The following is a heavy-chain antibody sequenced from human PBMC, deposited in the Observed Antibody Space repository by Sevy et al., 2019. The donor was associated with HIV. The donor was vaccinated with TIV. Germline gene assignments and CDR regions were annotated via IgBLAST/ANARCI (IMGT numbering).Heavy chain of an antibody. CDR2: ISSSSSYI. CDR1: GFTFSSYS. D-gene: IGHD3-10*01. Sequence: VGSLRLSCAASGFTFSSYSMNWVRQAPGKGLEWVSSISSSSSYIYYADSVKGRFTISRDNAKNSLYLQMNSLRAEDTAVYYCARDMRFRELYPMYLDYWGQGTLVTVSS. CDR3: ARDMRFRELYPMYLDY. V-gene: IGHV3-21*01. J-gene: IGHJ4*02.